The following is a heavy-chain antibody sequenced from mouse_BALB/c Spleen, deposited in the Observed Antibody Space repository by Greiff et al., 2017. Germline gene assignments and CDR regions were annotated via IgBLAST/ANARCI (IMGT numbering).Heavy chain of an antibody. J-gene: IGHJ3*01. Sequence: EVKLMESGPGLVKPSQSLSLTCTVTGYSITSDYAWNWIRQFPGNKLEWMGYISYSGSTSYNPSLKSRISITRDTSKNQFFLQLNSVTTEDTATYYCASMITTGWFAYWGQGTLVTVSA. CDR1: GYSITSDYA. CDR3: ASMITTGWFAY. D-gene: IGHD2-4*01. CDR2: ISYSGST. V-gene: IGHV3-2*02.